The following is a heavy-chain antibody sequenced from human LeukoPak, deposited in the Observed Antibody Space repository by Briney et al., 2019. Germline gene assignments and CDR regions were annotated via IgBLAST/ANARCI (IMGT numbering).Heavy chain of an antibody. J-gene: IGHJ4*02. CDR3: ARDSSTLTPNFDC. V-gene: IGHV3-11*04. CDR2: IINSGSTI. CDR1: GFTLSYYY. Sequence: GGSLVLSCAASGFTLSYYYMAWIRPSPGKGLEGLSDIINSGSTIYYSDSVKGRFSISRDNDKKSLYLEMNRLDAEDRAVYYCARDSSTLTPNFDCWGQGTLVTVSS. D-gene: IGHD3-10*01.